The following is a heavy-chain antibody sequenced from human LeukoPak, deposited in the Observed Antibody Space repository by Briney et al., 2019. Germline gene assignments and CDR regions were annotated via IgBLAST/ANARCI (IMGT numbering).Heavy chain of an antibody. CDR2: IYSNGIT. D-gene: IGHD3-22*01. J-gene: IGHJ2*01. CDR3: ARRAYYDSSGYSPTSGYFDL. V-gene: IGHV4-4*08. Sequence: SEALSLTCTVSGGSIFSYYWNWIRQPPGKGLEWSGYIYSNGITNYSPSLRSRGSISIATSKNQFSLRLTSVTAADTAIYYCARRAYYDSSGYSPTSGYFDLWGRGTLVTVSS. CDR1: GGSIFSYY.